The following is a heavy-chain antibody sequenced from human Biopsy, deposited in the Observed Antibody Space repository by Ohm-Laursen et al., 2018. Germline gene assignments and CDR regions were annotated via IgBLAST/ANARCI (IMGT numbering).Heavy chain of an antibody. J-gene: IGHJ2*01. CDR3: ARTPGKAVAGRFLDL. Sequence: ETLSLTCSVSGGSTNDYFWSWIRQPAGETLEWIGRIYSSGGSSYNPSLKSRISTSMDTSNNQFSLTLTSVTAADTAVYYCARTPGKAVAGRFLDLWGRGTLVTVSS. V-gene: IGHV4-4*07. D-gene: IGHD6-19*01. CDR1: GGSTNDYF. CDR2: IYSSGGS.